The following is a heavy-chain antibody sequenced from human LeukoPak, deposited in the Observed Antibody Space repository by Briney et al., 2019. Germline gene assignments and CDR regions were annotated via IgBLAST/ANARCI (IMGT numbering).Heavy chain of an antibody. CDR1: GGSISSYY. CDR3: ARDRGTIFGVDY. V-gene: IGHV4-59*01. J-gene: IGHJ4*02. CDR2: IYYSGST. D-gene: IGHD3-3*01. Sequence: TSETLSLTCTVSGGSISSYYWSWIRQPPGKGLEWIGYIYYSGSTNYNPSLKSRVTISVDTSKNQFSLKLSSVTAADTAVYYCARDRGTIFGVDYWGQGTLVTVSS.